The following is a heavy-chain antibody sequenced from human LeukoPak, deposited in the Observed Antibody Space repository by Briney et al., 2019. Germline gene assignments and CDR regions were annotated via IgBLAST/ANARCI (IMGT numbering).Heavy chain of an antibody. CDR1: GGTFSSYA. J-gene: IGHJ5*02. CDR2: IIPIFGTA. Sequence: SVKVSCKVSGGTFSSYAISWVRQAPGQGLEWMGGIIPIFGTANYAQKFQGRVTITADESTSTAYMELSSLRSEDTAVYYCARDESRSGPELWFDPWGQGTLVTVSS. V-gene: IGHV1-69*01. D-gene: IGHD3-3*01. CDR3: ARDESRSGPELWFDP.